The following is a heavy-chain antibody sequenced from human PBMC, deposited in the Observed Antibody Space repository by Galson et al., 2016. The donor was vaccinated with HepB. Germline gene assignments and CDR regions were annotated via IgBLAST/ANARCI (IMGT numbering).Heavy chain of an antibody. J-gene: IGHJ4*02. CDR1: GFTFTNNI. CDR2: IGGDGAT. CDR3: TKRCMTNTCHNADDF. Sequence: SLRLSCEASGFTFTNNIMSWVRQAPGKGLEWVSTIGGDGATFYGDSVKGRFTISRDDSKSTLYPRMDSLRVEDTATYHCTKRCMTNTCHNADDFWGQGTLVTVSS. V-gene: IGHV3-23*01. D-gene: IGHD2-8*01.